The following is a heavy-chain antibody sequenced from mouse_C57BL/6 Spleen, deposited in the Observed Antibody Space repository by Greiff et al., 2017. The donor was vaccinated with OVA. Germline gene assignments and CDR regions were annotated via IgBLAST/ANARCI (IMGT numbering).Heavy chain of an antibody. D-gene: IGHD2-4*01. J-gene: IGHJ4*01. V-gene: IGHV1-82*01. CDR1: GYAFSSSW. CDR2: IYPGDGDT. CDR3: AREMIIKGYYYAMDY. Sequence: QVQLQQSGPELVKPGASVKISCKASGYAFSSSWMNWVKQRPGKGLEWIGRIYPGDGDTNYNGKFKGKATLTADKSSSTAYMQLSSLTSEDSAVYFCAREMIIKGYYYAMDYWGQGTSVTVSS.